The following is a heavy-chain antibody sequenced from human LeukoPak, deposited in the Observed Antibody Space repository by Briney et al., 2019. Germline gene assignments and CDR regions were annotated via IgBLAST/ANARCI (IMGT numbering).Heavy chain of an antibody. D-gene: IGHD2-2*01. Sequence: PGGSLRLSCAASGFTFSNYWMTWVRQAPGKGLEWVSYISSSSSTIYYADSVKGRFTISRDNAKNSLYLQMNSLRDEDTAVYYCASVSASTRYYFDYWGQGTLVTVSS. CDR2: ISSSSSTI. CDR3: ASVSASTRYYFDY. V-gene: IGHV3-48*02. CDR1: GFTFSNYW. J-gene: IGHJ4*02.